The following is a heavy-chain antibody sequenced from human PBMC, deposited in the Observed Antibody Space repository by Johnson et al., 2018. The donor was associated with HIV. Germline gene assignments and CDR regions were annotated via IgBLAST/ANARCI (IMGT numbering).Heavy chain of an antibody. D-gene: IGHD7-27*01. CDR1: GFPFSNAW. Sequence: LVESGGGLVKPGGSLSLSCRASGFPFSNAWMNWVRQAPGKGLEWVAFIRYDGSENYYVDSVKGRFTISRDNAKNSLYLQVHSLRVEDTAVYYCARDFGLFLGKDDAFDIWGQGTMVTVSS. CDR3: ARDFGLFLGKDDAFDI. CDR2: IRYDGSEN. V-gene: IGHV3-7*03. J-gene: IGHJ3*02.